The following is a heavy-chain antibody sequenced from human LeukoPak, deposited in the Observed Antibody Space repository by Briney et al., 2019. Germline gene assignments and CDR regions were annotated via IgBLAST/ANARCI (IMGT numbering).Heavy chain of an antibody. CDR3: AKEAGVGYGSSDDSFDM. CDR1: GYSISSGYY. D-gene: IGHD6-13*01. V-gene: IGHV4-38-2*02. Sequence: SETLSLTCTVSGYSISSGYYWGWIRQPPGKGLEWIGSIYYSGTTYYNPSLRSRVTISVDTSKNHFSLKLSSVTATDTAVYYCAKEAGVGYGSSDDSFDMWGQGTMVTVSS. J-gene: IGHJ3*02. CDR2: IYYSGTT.